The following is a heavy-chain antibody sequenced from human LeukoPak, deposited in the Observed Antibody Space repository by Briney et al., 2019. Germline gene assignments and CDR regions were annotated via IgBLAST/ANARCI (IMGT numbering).Heavy chain of an antibody. Sequence: GASVKVSCKASGYTFTSYGISWVRQAPGQGLEWMGWISSYNGNTNYAQKLQGRVTRSTDTSTGTAYMDLRSLRSDDTSVYYCARRVAVARRDAFDIWGQGTMVTVSS. CDR3: ARRVAVARRDAFDI. V-gene: IGHV1-18*01. CDR2: ISSYNGNT. D-gene: IGHD6-19*01. J-gene: IGHJ3*02. CDR1: GYTFTSYG.